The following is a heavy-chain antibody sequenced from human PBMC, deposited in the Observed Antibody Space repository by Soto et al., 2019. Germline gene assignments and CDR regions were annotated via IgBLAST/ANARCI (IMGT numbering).Heavy chain of an antibody. CDR3: ACNWGNSLRNWLAP. V-gene: IGHV1-69*13. J-gene: IGHJ5*02. CDR1: AGTFPHYA. Sequence: SVKVSCKASAGTFPHYALTWVRQAPGRGLEWMGGIIPVLATTTYAQKFQGRVSISADESTNTAYIELSSLTSEDTAVYYCACNWGNSLRNWLAPWGQGTLVTVSS. D-gene: IGHD7-27*01. CDR2: IIPVLATT.